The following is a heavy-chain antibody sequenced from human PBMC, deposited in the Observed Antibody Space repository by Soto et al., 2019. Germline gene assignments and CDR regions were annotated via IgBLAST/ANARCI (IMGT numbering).Heavy chain of an antibody. J-gene: IGHJ4*02. Sequence: PGGSLRLSCTASGFTFVDYAMSWVRQAPGKGLEWVGFIRSKAYGGTTEYAASVKGRFTISRDDSKSIAYLQMNSLKTEDTAVYYCTRDDYGNYYWGQGTLVTVSS. CDR2: IRSKAYGGTT. V-gene: IGHV3-49*04. CDR1: GFTFVDYA. CDR3: TRDDYGNYY. D-gene: IGHD4-17*01.